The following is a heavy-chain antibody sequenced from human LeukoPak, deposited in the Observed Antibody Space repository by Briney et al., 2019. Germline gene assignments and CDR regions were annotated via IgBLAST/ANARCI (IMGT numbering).Heavy chain of an antibody. CDR2: IYHSGGT. CDR3: ASKRMTGYPAKYFHL. Sequence: SESLSLTCDVSGYSISSGSYWGWIRQPPAKGLARVGSIYHSGGTYYNPSVKSRVTISLDTSKNQYTLKLNSVTAADTAVYYCASKRMTGYPAKYFHLWGRGTLVTVSS. J-gene: IGHJ2*01. D-gene: IGHD3-9*01. CDR1: GYSISSGSY. V-gene: IGHV4-38-2*01.